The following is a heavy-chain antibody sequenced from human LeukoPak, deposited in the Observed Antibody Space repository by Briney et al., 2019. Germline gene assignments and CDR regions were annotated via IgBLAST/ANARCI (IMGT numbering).Heavy chain of an antibody. D-gene: IGHD6-13*01. CDR1: GYSFTSYW. CDR2: IDPSDSYT. CDR3: ARLVAAAGTTPDY. V-gene: IGHV5-10-1*01. Sequence: GESLRISSKGSGYSFTSYWISWVRHMRGKGPEWMGRIDPSDSYTNYSPSFQGHVTISADKSISTAYLQWSSLKASDTAMYYCARLVAAAGTTPDYWGQGTLVTVSS. J-gene: IGHJ4*02.